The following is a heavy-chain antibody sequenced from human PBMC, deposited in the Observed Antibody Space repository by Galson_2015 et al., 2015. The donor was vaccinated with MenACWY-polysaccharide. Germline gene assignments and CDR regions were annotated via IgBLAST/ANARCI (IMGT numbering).Heavy chain of an antibody. CDR3: ATVPGSWCNDY. Sequence: SVKVSCKASGYTFTNYDINWVRQATGQGLEWMGWLNPTSCHSGSVQKFQGRVTMTRDTSMSTAYMKLSSLRSEDTAVYYCATVPGSWCNDYSGQGTLLPVSS. V-gene: IGHV1-8*02. J-gene: IGHJ4*02. D-gene: IGHD2-15*01. CDR2: LNPTSCHS. CDR1: GYTFTNYD.